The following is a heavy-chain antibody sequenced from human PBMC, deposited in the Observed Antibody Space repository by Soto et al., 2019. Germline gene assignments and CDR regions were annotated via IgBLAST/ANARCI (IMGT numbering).Heavy chain of an antibody. J-gene: IGHJ4*02. CDR1: GFTFSSYG. CDR3: AKDRDDILTGDFDY. D-gene: IGHD3-9*01. V-gene: IGHV3-30*18. Sequence: GGSLRLSCAASGFTFSSYGMHWVRQAPGKGLEWVAVISYDGSNKYYADSVKGRFTISRDNSKNTLYLQMNSLRAEDTAVYYCAKDRDDILTGDFDYWGQGTLVTVSS. CDR2: ISYDGSNK.